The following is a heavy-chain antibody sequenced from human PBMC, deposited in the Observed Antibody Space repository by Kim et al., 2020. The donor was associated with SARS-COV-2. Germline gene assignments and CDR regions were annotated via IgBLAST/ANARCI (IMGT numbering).Heavy chain of an antibody. CDR1: GFTFSDYY. D-gene: IGHD6-13*01. Sequence: GGSLRLSCAASGFTFSDYYMSWIRQAPGKGLEWVSYISSSSCYTNYADSVKGRFTISRDNAKNSLYLQMNSLRAEDTAVYYCAGSYSSSWRKFDYWGQGTLVTVSS. J-gene: IGHJ4*02. CDR2: ISSSSCYT. V-gene: IGHV3-11*06. CDR3: AGSYSSSWRKFDY.